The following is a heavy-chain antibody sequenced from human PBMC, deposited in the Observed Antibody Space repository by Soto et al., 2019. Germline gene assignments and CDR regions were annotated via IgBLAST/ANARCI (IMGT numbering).Heavy chain of an antibody. Sequence: EVQLLESGGGLVQPGGSLRLSCAASGFTFSRYAMSWVRQAPGKGLEWVSAISGSGGSTYYADSVKGRFTISRDKSKNTLYLQMNSLRAEDTDVYYCAKVRGYYYDSSGYYDYGGQGTLVTVSS. CDR2: ISGSGGST. CDR1: GFTFSRYA. V-gene: IGHV3-23*01. D-gene: IGHD3-22*01. J-gene: IGHJ4*02. CDR3: AKVRGYYYDSSGYYDY.